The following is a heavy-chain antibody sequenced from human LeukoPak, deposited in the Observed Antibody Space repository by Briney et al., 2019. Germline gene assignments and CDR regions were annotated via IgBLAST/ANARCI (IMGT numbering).Heavy chain of an antibody. V-gene: IGHV4-59*01. CDR2: IYYSGST. CDR3: ARVEEAQLGAFDI. J-gene: IGHJ3*02. D-gene: IGHD2-2*01. Sequence: PSETLSLTCTVSGGSISSYYWSWIRQPPGKGLEWIGYIYYSGSTNYNPSLKSRVTISVDTSKNQFSLKLRCVTAADTAVYYCARVEEAQLGAFDIWGQGTMVTVSS. CDR1: GGSISSYY.